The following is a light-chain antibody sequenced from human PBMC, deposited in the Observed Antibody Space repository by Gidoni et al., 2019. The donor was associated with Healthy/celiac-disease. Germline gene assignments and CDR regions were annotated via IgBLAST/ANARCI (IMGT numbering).Light chain of an antibody. CDR1: QSLLHSNGYNY. V-gene: IGKV2-28*01. CDR3: MQVIQNPFT. CDR2: LGS. Sequence: DIVMTQSPLSLPVTPGEPASISCRSSQSLLHSNGYNYLDWYLQKPGQSPQLLIYLGSNRASGVPDRFSGSGSGTDFTLKISRVEAEDVGVYYCMQVIQNPFTFGPGTKVDIK. J-gene: IGKJ3*01.